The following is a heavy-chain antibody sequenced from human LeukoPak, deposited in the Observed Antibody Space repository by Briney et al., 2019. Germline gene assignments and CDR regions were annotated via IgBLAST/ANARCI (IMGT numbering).Heavy chain of an antibody. Sequence: ASVKVSCKASGYTFTGYYMHWVRQAPGQGLEWMGWINPNSGGTNYAQKFQGRVTMTRDTSISTAYMELSGLRSDDTAVYYCARGHVVVVVAATWVDAFDIWGQGTMVTVSS. D-gene: IGHD2-15*01. CDR1: GYTFTGYY. CDR3: ARGHVVVVVAATWVDAFDI. V-gene: IGHV1-2*02. CDR2: INPNSGGT. J-gene: IGHJ3*02.